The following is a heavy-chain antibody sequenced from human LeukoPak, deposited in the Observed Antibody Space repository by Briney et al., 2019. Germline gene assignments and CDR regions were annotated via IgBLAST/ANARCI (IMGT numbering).Heavy chain of an antibody. V-gene: IGHV4-4*07. J-gene: IGHJ4*02. CDR1: GGSLGAYY. CDR2: MYASGSA. D-gene: IGHD3-10*01. Sequence: SETLSLTCTVSGGSLGAYYWSWIRLPAGKGLEWIGRMYASGSADYNPSLKSRVTISVDRSKNQFSLKLSSVTAADTAVYYCARGGGWRGFPRYFDYWGQGTLVTVSS. CDR3: ARGGGWRGFPRYFDY.